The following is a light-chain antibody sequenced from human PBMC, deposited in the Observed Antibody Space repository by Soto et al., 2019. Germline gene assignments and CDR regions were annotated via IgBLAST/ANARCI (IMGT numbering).Light chain of an antibody. J-gene: IGKJ1*01. CDR3: QQYNNWWT. CDR2: AAS. V-gene: IGKV3D-15*01. Sequence: EIVMTQSPATLSVSPGERATLSCRASRSVSSNLAWYQHRPGQAPRLLIYAASTRATGIPARFIGNGSGTEFTLTISSLQSEDFAVYYCQQYNNWWTFGQGTKVDNK. CDR1: RSVSSN.